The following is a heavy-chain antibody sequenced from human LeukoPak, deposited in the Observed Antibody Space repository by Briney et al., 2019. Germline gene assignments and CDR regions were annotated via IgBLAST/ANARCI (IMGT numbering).Heavy chain of an antibody. CDR2: IYSDGST. Sequence: GGALRLSCAASRFLVSSNYMSWVRQAPGKGLEWVSIIYSDGSTYYADSVKGRFTISRDNSNNTLYLQMNSLRAEDTAVYYCARDSAYDSCGYRFWGQGTLVTVSA. D-gene: IGHD3-22*01. J-gene: IGHJ4*02. CDR3: ARDSAYDSCGYRF. CDR1: RFLVSSNY. V-gene: IGHV3-53*01.